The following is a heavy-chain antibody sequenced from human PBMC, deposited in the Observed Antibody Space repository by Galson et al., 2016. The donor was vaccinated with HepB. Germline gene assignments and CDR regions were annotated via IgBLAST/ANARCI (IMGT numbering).Heavy chain of an antibody. CDR2: IYTTGTT. J-gene: IGHJ5*02. CDR1: GGSISSGSYY. Sequence: TLSLTCTVSGGSISSGSYYWSWIRPPAGKGLEWIARIYTTGTTSYNPSFHSRVTISQDTSKNQFSLKLTSVTAADPAVYYCARDVLPPSKDPIAISGVLLPGSWFDPWGQGTLVTVSS. V-gene: IGHV4-61*02. D-gene: IGHD3-3*01. CDR3: ARDVLPPSKDPIAISGVLLPGSWFDP.